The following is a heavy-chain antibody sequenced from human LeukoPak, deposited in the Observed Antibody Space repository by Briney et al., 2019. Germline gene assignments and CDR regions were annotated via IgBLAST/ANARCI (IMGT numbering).Heavy chain of an antibody. J-gene: IGHJ4*02. Sequence: SETLSLTCTVSGGSISSYYWRWIRQPPGKGLEWIGYIYYSGSTNYNPSLKSRVTISVDTSKNQFSLKLSSVTAADTAVYYCARVARNWGPFDYWGQGTLVTVSS. CDR1: GGSISSYY. V-gene: IGHV4-59*01. CDR2: IYYSGST. CDR3: ARVARNWGPFDY. D-gene: IGHD7-27*01.